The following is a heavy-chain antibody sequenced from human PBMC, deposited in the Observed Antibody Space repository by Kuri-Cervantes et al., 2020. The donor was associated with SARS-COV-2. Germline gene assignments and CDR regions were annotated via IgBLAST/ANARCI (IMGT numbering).Heavy chain of an antibody. CDR3: AKGSSQWLGPIDY. CDR1: GFTFSSYD. V-gene: IGHV3-13*03. Sequence: GESLKISCAACGFTFSSYDMHWVRQATGKGLEWVSAIGTAGDTYYPGSVKGQFTISRENAKNSLYLQMNSLRAEDMALYYCAKGSSQWLGPIDYWGQGTLVTVSS. CDR2: IGTAGDT. J-gene: IGHJ4*02. D-gene: IGHD6-19*01.